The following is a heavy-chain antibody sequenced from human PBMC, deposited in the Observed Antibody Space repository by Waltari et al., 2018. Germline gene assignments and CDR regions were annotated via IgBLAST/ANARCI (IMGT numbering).Heavy chain of an antibody. CDR1: GFTFIGYC. D-gene: IGHD3-22*01. V-gene: IGHV3-74*01. Sequence: EVQLVESGGGLVQPGGSLRLSCAASGFTFIGYCMHWFRQAPGKGRVWVSRINSDGSGTIYADSVKGRFTISRDNAKNTLYLQLNSLRVEDTAVYYCAREPSPDSSGYFYYYMDVWGKGTTVTVSS. CDR2: INSDGSGT. CDR3: AREPSPDSSGYFYYYMDV. J-gene: IGHJ6*03.